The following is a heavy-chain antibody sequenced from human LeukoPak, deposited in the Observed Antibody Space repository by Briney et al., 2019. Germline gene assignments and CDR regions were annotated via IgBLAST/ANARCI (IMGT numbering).Heavy chain of an antibody. Sequence: SETLSLTCAVYGGSFSGYYWSWIRQPPGKGLEWIGEINHSGSTNYNPSLKSRVTISVETSKNQFSLKLSSVTAADTAVYYCAGHSGWSVDYWGQGTLVTVSS. CDR3: AGHSGWSVDY. J-gene: IGHJ4*02. CDR1: GGSFSGYY. D-gene: IGHD6-19*01. V-gene: IGHV4-34*01. CDR2: INHSGST.